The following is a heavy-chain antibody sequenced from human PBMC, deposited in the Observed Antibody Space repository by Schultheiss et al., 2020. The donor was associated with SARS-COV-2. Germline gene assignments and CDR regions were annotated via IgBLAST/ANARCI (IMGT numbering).Heavy chain of an antibody. V-gene: IGHV3-15*07. D-gene: IGHD3-9*01. Sequence: GGSLRLSCAASGFTFSDYYMNWVRQAPGKGLEWVGRIKSKTDGGTTDYAAPVKGRFTISRDDSKNTLYLQMNSLKTEDTAVYYCTTDLSLRYFDWLPWNAFDIWGQGTMVTVSS. CDR2: IKSKTDGGTT. CDR3: TTDLSLRYFDWLPWNAFDI. CDR1: GFTFSDYY. J-gene: IGHJ3*02.